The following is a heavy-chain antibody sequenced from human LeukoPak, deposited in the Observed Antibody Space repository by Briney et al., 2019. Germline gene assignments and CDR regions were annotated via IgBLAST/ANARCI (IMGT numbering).Heavy chain of an antibody. V-gene: IGHV1-24*01. D-gene: IGHD5-24*01. Sequence: GASVKVSCKVSGYTLTELSMHWVRQAPGKGLEWMGGFDPEDGETIYAQKFQGRVTMTEDTSTDTAYMELSSLRSDDTAVYYCARVTDESDAFDIWGQGTMVTVSS. J-gene: IGHJ3*02. CDR3: ARVTDESDAFDI. CDR2: FDPEDGET. CDR1: GYTLTELS.